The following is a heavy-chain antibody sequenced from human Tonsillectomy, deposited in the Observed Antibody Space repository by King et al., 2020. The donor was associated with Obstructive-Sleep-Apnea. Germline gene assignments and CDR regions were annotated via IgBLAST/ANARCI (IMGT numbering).Heavy chain of an antibody. Sequence: QLVQSGAEVKKPGASVKVSCKASGYIFINYYMHWVRQAPGQGLEWMGIINPSGGSASYAEKFQGRVTMTRDTSTSTVYMELSSLRSEDTAVYYCTRGGGDIMLTYYWGQGTLVTVPS. CDR2: INPSGGSA. CDR1: GYIFINYY. V-gene: IGHV1-46*01. D-gene: IGHD2-21*02. CDR3: TRGGGDIMLTYY. J-gene: IGHJ4*02.